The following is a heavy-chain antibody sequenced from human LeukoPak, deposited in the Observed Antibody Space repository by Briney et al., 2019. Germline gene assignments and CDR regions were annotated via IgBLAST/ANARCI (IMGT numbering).Heavy chain of an antibody. CDR1: GGSISSSNW. CDR2: IYHSGST. CDR3: ARVLPPGSSGSDY. J-gene: IGHJ4*02. V-gene: IGHV4-4*02. Sequence: PSETLSLTCAVSGGSISSSNWWSWVRQPPGKGLEWIGEIYHSGSTNYNPSLKSRVTISVDKSKNQFSLKLSSVTAADTAVYYCARVLPPGSSGSDYWGQGTLITVSS. D-gene: IGHD3-22*01.